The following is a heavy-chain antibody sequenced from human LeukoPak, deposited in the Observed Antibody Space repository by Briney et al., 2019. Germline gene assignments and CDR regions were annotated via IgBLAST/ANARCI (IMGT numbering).Heavy chain of an antibody. CDR2: ISAYNGNT. J-gene: IGHJ5*02. Sequence: GASVKVSCKAAGYTFTSYGISWVRQAPGQGLEWVGGISAYNGNTNYAQKLQGRVSMTTDTSTSTAYMDLRSLRSDDTALYYCAGDENYDIFTRWFDPWGQGNLVTASS. CDR3: AGDENYDIFTRWFDP. CDR1: GYTFTSYG. V-gene: IGHV1-18*01. D-gene: IGHD3-9*01.